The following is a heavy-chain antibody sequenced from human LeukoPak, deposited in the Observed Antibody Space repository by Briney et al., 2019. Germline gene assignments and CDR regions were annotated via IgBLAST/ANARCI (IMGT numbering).Heavy chain of an antibody. D-gene: IGHD1-1*01. CDR2: ISGSGGST. CDR3: AKGGGKTTGRRDYFDY. Sequence: PGGSLRLSCAASGFTFSSDAMSWVRQAPGKGLEWVSAISGSGGSTYYADSVKGRFTISRDNSKNTLYLQMNSLRAEDTAVYYCAKGGGKTTGRRDYFDYWGQGTLVTVSS. J-gene: IGHJ4*02. V-gene: IGHV3-23*01. CDR1: GFTFSSDA.